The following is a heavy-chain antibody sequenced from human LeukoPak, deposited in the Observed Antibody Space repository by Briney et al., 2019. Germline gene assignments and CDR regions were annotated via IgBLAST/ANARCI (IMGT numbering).Heavy chain of an antibody. J-gene: IGHJ6*03. CDR3: ARGAGTTVYYIDV. CDR1: GFTFSTFP. CDR2: ISNDGTHT. Sequence: PGGSLRLSCAASGFTFSTFPMHWVRQAPGKGLQWVAVISNDGTHTYYRDSVKGRFTISRDNSKNTLFLQMNSLTTEDTAVCYCARGAGTTVYYIDVWGYGTTVTVSS. V-gene: IGHV3-30*10. D-gene: IGHD1-7*01.